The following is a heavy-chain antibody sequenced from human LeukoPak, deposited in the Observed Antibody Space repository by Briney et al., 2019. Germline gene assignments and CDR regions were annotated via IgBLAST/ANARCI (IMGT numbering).Heavy chain of an antibody. J-gene: IGHJ6*02. Sequence: SVKVSCKASGGTFSIYAISWVRQAPGQGLEWMGGIIPIFGTANYAQKFQGRVTITADESTSTAYMELSSLRSEDTAVYYCARDGNWNYGGYYYYGMDVWGQGTTVTVSS. CDR1: GGTFSIYA. D-gene: IGHD1-7*01. CDR2: IIPIFGTA. V-gene: IGHV1-69*13. CDR3: ARDGNWNYGGYYYYGMDV.